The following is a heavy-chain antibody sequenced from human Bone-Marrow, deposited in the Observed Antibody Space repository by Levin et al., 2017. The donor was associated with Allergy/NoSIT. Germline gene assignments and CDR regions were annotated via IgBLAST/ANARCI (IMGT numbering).Heavy chain of an antibody. D-gene: IGHD6-6*01. V-gene: IGHV4-39*01. CDR3: ARLKQSIASRPFDY. CDR1: GGSISI. J-gene: IGHJ4*02. CDR2: IYNSGST. Sequence: PSETLSLTCTVSGGSISIWSWIRQPPGKGLEWIATIYNSGSTIYNPSLKSRLTTSVDMSKNQSFLKLTSVTAADTAVYYCARLKQSIASRPFDYWGQGTLVTVSS.